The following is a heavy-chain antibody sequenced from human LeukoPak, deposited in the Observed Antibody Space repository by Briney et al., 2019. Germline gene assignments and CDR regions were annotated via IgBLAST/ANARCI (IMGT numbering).Heavy chain of an antibody. V-gene: IGHV4-4*02. Sequence: SETLSLTCAVSGGSISSSDWWSWVRQPPGKGPEWIGEIYHSGSPNYNPSLKSRVTISVDKSRNHFSLNLSSVTAADTAVYYCARVNINNWHSCDYWGQGTLVTVSS. J-gene: IGHJ4*02. CDR1: GGSISSSDW. CDR3: ARVNINNWHSCDY. CDR2: IYHSGSP. D-gene: IGHD1-1*01.